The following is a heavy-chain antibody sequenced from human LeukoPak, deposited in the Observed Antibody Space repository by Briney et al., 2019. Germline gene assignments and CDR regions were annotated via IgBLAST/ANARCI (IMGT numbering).Heavy chain of an antibody. D-gene: IGHD6-19*01. CDR2: IFYTGST. CDR3: ARWYSSGWAFDY. CDR1: GGSITSYY. Sequence: SETLSLTCTVSGGSITSYYWSWIRQPPGKGLEWIGYIFYTGSTNYNPSLKSRVTISVDTSKNQFSLKLSSVTAADTAVYYCARWYSSGWAFDYWGQGTLVTVSS. V-gene: IGHV4-59*08. J-gene: IGHJ4*02.